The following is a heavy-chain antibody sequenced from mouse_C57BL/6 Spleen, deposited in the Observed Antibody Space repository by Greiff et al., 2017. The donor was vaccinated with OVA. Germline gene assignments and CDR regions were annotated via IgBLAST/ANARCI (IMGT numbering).Heavy chain of an antibody. CDR1: GYTFTSYW. Sequence: QVQLQQPGAELVMPGASVKLSCKASGYTFTSYWMHWVKQRPGPGLEWIGEIDPSDSYTNSNQKFKGKSTLTVDKSSSTAYMQLSSLTSEDSAVYYCARGVTTDVYYARDYWGQGTSVTVSS. J-gene: IGHJ4*01. CDR2: IDPSDSYT. CDR3: ARGVTTDVYYARDY. V-gene: IGHV1-69*01. D-gene: IGHD2-2*01.